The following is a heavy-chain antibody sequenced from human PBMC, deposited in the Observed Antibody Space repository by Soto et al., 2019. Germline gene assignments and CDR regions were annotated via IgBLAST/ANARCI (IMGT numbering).Heavy chain of an antibody. D-gene: IGHD6-13*01. CDR3: AGAASYSSSRFYLYFQH. V-gene: IGHV1-69*01. CDR2: IIPIFGTA. CDR1: GGTFSSYA. Sequence: QVQLVQSGAEVKKPGSSVKVSCKASGGTFSSYAISWVRQAPGQGLAWMGGIIPIFGTANYAQKFQGRVTMTADESTSTAYMELSSLRSEDTAVYYCAGAASYSSSRFYLYFQHWGQGTLVTVSS. J-gene: IGHJ1*01.